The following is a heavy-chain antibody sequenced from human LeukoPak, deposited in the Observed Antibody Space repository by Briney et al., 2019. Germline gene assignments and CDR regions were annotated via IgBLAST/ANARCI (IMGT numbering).Heavy chain of an antibody. J-gene: IGHJ4*02. V-gene: IGHV4-30-2*01. Sequence: PSETLSLTCAVSGGSISSGGYSWSWIRQPPGKGLEWIGYIYHSGSTYYNPSLKSRVTISVDRSKNQFSLKLSSVTAADTAVYYCARGASDSSGPETFDYWGQGTLVTVSS. CDR1: GGSISSGGYS. CDR2: IYHSGST. CDR3: ARGASDSSGPETFDY. D-gene: IGHD3-22*01.